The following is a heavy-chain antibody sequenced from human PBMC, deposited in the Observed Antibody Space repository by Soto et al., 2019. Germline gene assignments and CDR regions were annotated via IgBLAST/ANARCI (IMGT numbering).Heavy chain of an antibody. CDR3: ARNLPTVVDAFDI. CDR2: IYYSGST. J-gene: IGHJ3*02. Sequence: SETLSLTCTVSGGSISSYYWSWIRQPPGKGLEWIGYIYYSGSTNYNPSLKSRVTISVDTSKNQFSLKLSSVTAADTAVYYCARNLPTVVDAFDIWGQGTMVTVSS. CDR1: GGSISSYY. V-gene: IGHV4-59*01. D-gene: IGHD4-17*01.